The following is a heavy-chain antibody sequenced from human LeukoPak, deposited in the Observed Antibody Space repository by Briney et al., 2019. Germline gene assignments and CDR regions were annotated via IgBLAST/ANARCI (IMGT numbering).Heavy chain of an antibody. J-gene: IGHJ4*02. CDR3: TRRPYSSSWYYFDY. D-gene: IGHD6-13*01. CDR1: GFTFSNYN. V-gene: IGHV3-48*04. CDR2: ISTSSGTV. Sequence: GGSLRLSCAASGFTFSNYNLNWVRQAPGKGLEWVSYISTSSGTVFYADSVKGRFTISRDNAKNSLYLQMSSLRVEDTAVYYCTRRPYSSSWYYFDYWGQGTLVTVSS.